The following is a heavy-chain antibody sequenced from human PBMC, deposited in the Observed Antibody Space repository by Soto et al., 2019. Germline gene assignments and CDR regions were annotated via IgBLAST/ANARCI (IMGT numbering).Heavy chain of an antibody. Sequence: GGSLRLSCAASGFTFSGYAMSWVRQTPGKGLEWVSTISGSGGSRYYADSVKGRFTISRDNSKNTLYLQMNSLGAEDTAVYYCAKDVKHSDVPQFYFDYWGQGTLVTVS. J-gene: IGHJ4*02. D-gene: IGHD3-10*01. CDR3: AKDVKHSDVPQFYFDY. CDR1: GFTFSGYA. V-gene: IGHV3-23*01. CDR2: ISGSGGSR.